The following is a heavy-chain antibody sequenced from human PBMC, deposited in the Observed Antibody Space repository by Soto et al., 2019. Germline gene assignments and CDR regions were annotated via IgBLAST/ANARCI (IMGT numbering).Heavy chain of an antibody. CDR1: GFTFSSYS. J-gene: IGHJ4*02. D-gene: IGHD2-8*01. V-gene: IGHV3-48*02. CDR2: ISSSSSTI. CDR3: AKEWSDARTREKCGLVDY. Sequence: PGGSLRLSCAASGFTFSSYSMNWVRQAPGKGLEWVSYISSSSSTIYYADSVKGRFTISRDNAKNSLYLQMNSLRDEDTAVYYCAKEWSDARTREKCGLVDYWGQGTLVTVSS.